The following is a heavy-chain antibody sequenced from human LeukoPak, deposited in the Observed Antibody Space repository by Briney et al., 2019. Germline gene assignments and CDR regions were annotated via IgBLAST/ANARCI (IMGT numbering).Heavy chain of an antibody. CDR3: ARVRSYGYDY. CDR1: GYTFTGYY. CDR2: INPNSGGT. Sequence: ASVKVSCKAPGYTFTGYYMHRVRRAPGQGLEWMGRINPNSGGTNYAQKFQGRVTMTRDTSISTAYMELSRLRSDDTAVYYCARVRSYGYDYWGQGTLVTVSS. D-gene: IGHD5-18*01. J-gene: IGHJ4*02. V-gene: IGHV1-2*06.